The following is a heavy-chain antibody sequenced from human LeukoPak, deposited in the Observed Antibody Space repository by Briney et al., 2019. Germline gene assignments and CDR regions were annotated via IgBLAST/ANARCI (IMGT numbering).Heavy chain of an antibody. CDR2: IYSGGST. V-gene: IGHV3-53*01. CDR3: ARVKSFGASDY. D-gene: IGHD3-10*01. CDR1: GFTFSSYW. J-gene: IGHJ4*02. Sequence: GGSLRLSCAASGFTFSSYWMSWVRQAPGKGLEWVSVIYSGGSTYYADSVKGRFTISRDNSKNTLYLQMNSLRAEDTAVYYCARVKSFGASDYWGQGTLVTVSS.